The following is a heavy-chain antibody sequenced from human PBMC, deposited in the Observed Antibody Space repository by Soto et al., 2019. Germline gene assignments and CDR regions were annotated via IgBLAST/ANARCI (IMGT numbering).Heavy chain of an antibody. CDR3: ARESHDILTGPPWVWYFDL. D-gene: IGHD3-9*01. V-gene: IGHV4-34*01. Sequence: QVQLQQWGAGPLRPLETLSLTCGVSGGSFSGYYWAWIRQSPGKGLEWIGEINDRGSINYNPSLKSRVSISVDTSKNHYSLNLRSVTAVYTAVYYRARESHDILTGPPWVWYFDLWGRGTLVTVSS. J-gene: IGHJ2*01. CDR2: INDRGSI. CDR1: GGSFSGYY.